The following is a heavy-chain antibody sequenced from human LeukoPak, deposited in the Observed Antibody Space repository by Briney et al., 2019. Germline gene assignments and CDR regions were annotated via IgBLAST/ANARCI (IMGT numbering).Heavy chain of an antibody. CDR3: ARVPKRGYSYGYYYYMDV. J-gene: IGHJ6*03. Sequence: ASVKVYCKPSGYTFTSYAINWVRQAPGQGLEWMGWINTKTGNPTYAQSFTGRFVFSLDTSVSTAYLQISSLKAEDTAVYYCARVPKRGYSYGYYYYMDVWGRGTTVTVS. CDR2: INTKTGNP. V-gene: IGHV7-4-1*02. CDR1: GYTFTSYA. D-gene: IGHD5-18*01.